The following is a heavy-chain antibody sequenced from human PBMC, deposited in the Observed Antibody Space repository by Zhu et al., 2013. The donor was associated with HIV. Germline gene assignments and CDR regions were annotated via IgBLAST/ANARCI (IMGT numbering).Heavy chain of an antibody. Sequence: QVQLVQSGAEVKKPGASVKVSCKASGYTFTSYDINWVRQATGQGLEWMGWMNPNSGNTGYAQKFQGRVTMTRNTSISTAYMELSSLRSEDTAVYYCARDRVVVVPAAMKIYYYYYGMDVWGQGTTVTVSS. CDR2: MNPNSGNT. V-gene: IGHV1-8*01. J-gene: IGHJ6*02. D-gene: IGHD2-2*01. CDR3: ARDRVVVVPAAMKIYYYYYGMDV. CDR1: GYTFTSYD.